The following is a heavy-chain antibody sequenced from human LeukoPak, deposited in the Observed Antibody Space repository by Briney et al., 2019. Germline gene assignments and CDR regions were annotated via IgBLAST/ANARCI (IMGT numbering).Heavy chain of an antibody. J-gene: IGHJ5*02. CDR2: IYYSGST. Sequence: SETLSLTCTVSGGSISSSSYYWGWIRQPPGKGLEWIGSIYYSGSTYYNPSLKSRVTISVDTSKNQFSLKLSSVTAADTAVYYCARHSPYGSGSYSAPNWFDPWGQGTLVTVSS. CDR3: ARHSPYGSGSYSAPNWFDP. V-gene: IGHV4-39*01. CDR1: GGSISSSSYY. D-gene: IGHD3-10*01.